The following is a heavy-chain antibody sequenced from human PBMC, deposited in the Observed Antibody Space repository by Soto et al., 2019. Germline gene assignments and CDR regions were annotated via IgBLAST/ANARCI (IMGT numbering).Heavy chain of an antibody. CDR2: ISSSSSTI. V-gene: IGHV3-48*02. CDR1: GFTFSSYS. CDR3: ARCSRGDIVLVPAAMYYYYGMDV. Sequence: EVQLVESGGGLVQPGGSLRLSCAASGFTFSSYSMNWVRQAPGKGLAWVSYISSSSSTIYYADSVKGRFTICRDNAKNSLYLQMNSLRDEDTAVYYCARCSRGDIVLVPAAMYYYYGMDVWGQGTTVTVSS. J-gene: IGHJ6*02. D-gene: IGHD2-2*01.